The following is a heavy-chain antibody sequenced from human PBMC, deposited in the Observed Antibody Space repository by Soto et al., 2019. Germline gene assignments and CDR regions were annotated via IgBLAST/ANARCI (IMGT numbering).Heavy chain of an antibody. J-gene: IGHJ6*02. CDR3: ARDRFHEISDGMDV. D-gene: IGHD2-15*01. CDR2: IKPETGGT. V-gene: IGHV1-2*02. Sequence: QVQLVQSGADVKTPGASVRVSCKASGYSFTGYYVHWVREAPGQGFEWIGWIKPETGGTSYAQKFQGRDILSRDTYINTAYLELRRLIFDDAAVYFCARDRFHEISDGMDVWGQVTTVTLS. CDR1: GYSFTGYY.